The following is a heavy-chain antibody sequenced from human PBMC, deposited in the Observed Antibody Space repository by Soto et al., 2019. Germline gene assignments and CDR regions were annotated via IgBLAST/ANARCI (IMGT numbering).Heavy chain of an antibody. J-gene: IGHJ4*02. Sequence: GGSLRLSCAASGFTFSSYGMHWVRQAPGKGLEWVAVIWYDGSNKYYADSVKGRFTISRDNSKNTLYLQMNSLRAEDTAVYYCARDLRPIVVVPAAMHRDGGCPLDYWGQGTLVTVSS. CDR3: ARDLRPIVVVPAAMHRDGGCPLDY. CDR2: IWYDGSNK. V-gene: IGHV3-33*01. D-gene: IGHD2-2*01. CDR1: GFTFSSYG.